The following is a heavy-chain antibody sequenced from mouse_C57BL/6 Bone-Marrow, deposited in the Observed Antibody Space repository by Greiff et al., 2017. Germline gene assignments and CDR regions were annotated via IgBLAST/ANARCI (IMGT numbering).Heavy chain of an antibody. J-gene: IGHJ4*01. CDR3: TRIRNYAMDY. V-gene: IGHV14-4*01. CDR2: IDPENGDT. Sequence: EVQLQQSGAELVRPGASVKLSCTASGFNIKDDYMHWVKQRPEQGLEWIGWIDPENGDTEYASKFQGKATITADTSSNTAYLQLSSLISEDTAVYYCTRIRNYAMDYWGQGTSVTVSS. CDR1: GFNIKDDY.